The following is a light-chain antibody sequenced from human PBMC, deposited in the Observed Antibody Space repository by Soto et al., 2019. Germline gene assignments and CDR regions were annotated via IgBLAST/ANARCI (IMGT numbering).Light chain of an antibody. CDR3: QSADSSGTYGV. Sequence: SYELTQPPSVSVSPGQTARITCSGDALPNRYTYWYQQKPGQAPLLVIHKDTERPSGIPERFSGSSSGTIVTLTISGVQAEDEADYYCQSADSSGTYGVFGGGTKLTVL. CDR1: ALPNRY. CDR2: KDT. J-gene: IGLJ3*02. V-gene: IGLV3-25*02.